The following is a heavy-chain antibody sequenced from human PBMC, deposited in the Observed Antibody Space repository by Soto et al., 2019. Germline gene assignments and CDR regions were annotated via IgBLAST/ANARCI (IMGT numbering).Heavy chain of an antibody. D-gene: IGHD1-26*01. CDR2: IKEDGNEI. V-gene: IGHV3-7*01. J-gene: IGHJ3*02. CDR1: GLSFSSYW. CDR3: ARDPGTPWDLLAFDI. Sequence: GGSLRLSCEASGLSFSSYWMSWIRQAPGKGPEWVAIIKEDGNEIYYVDSVRGRFTISRDNSKNTLYLQLNSLGAEDTAVYFCARDPGTPWDLLAFDIWGQGTMVTVSS.